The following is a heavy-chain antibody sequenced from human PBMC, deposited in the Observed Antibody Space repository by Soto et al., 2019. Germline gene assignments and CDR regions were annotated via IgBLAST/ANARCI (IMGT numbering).Heavy chain of an antibody. CDR3: ARDTIEYYYDSSGPDV. J-gene: IGHJ6*02. D-gene: IGHD3-22*01. CDR2: IWYDGSNK. CDR1: GFTFSSYG. V-gene: IGHV3-33*01. Sequence: GGSLRLSCAASGFTFSSYGMHWVRQAPGKGLEWVAVIWYDGSNKYCADSVKGRFTISRDNSKNTLYLQMNSLRAEDTAVYYCARDTIEYYYDSSGPDVWGQGTTVTVSS.